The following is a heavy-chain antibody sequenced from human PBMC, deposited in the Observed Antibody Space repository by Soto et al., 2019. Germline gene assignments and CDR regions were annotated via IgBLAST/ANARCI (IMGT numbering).Heavy chain of an antibody. Sequence: GGSLRLCCAASGFTFSGSAMHWVRQASGKGLEWVGRIRSKANSYATAYAASVKGRFTISRDDSKNTAYLQMNSLKTEDTAVYYCTRTPSGSGSYYDYWGQGTLVTVSS. CDR3: TRTPSGSGSYYDY. J-gene: IGHJ4*02. D-gene: IGHD3-10*01. CDR1: GFTFSGSA. CDR2: IRSKANSYAT. V-gene: IGHV3-73*01.